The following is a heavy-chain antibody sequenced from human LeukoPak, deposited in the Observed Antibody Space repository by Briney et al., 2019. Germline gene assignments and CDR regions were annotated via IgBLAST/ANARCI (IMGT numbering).Heavy chain of an antibody. D-gene: IGHD3-16*01. Sequence: SETLSLTCTVSGGSISSYYWSWIRQPPGKGLEWIGYIYYSGSTNYNPSLKSRVTISVDTSKNQFSLKLSSVTAADTAVYYCARDRGSGDYDYWGQGTLVTVSS. CDR3: ARDRGSGDYDY. V-gene: IGHV4-59*12. CDR1: GGSISSYY. CDR2: IYYSGST. J-gene: IGHJ4*02.